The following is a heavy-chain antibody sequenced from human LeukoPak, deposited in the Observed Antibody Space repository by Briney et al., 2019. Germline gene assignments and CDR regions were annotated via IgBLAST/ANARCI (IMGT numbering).Heavy chain of an antibody. CDR1: GFTFSRSA. CDR3: ARDWSYSFDP. J-gene: IGHJ5*02. CDR2: ISASGATT. V-gene: IGHV3-23*01. D-gene: IGHD1-26*01. Sequence: GGSLRLSCVASGFTFSRSAMTWVRQAPGKGLDWVSHISASGATTYYADSVKGRLTISRDNSKNTLSLQMNSLGADDTAVYYCARDWSYSFDPWGQGTLVTVSS.